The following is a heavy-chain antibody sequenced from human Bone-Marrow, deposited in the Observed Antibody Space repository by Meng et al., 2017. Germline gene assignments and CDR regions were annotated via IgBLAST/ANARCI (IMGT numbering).Heavy chain of an antibody. V-gene: IGHV2-5*02. D-gene: IGHD3-22*01. J-gene: IGHJ4*02. Sequence: QITLKESGPTLVKPTQTLTLTCILSGFSLSTTGVGVGWIRQPPGKALEWLALIYWDDDQRYSPSLKSRLTITKDTPKNQVVLTMTNMDPVDTATYYCAHADSSGYYQAWGQGTLVTVS. CDR2: IYWDDDQ. CDR1: GFSLSTTGVG. CDR3: AHADSSGYYQA.